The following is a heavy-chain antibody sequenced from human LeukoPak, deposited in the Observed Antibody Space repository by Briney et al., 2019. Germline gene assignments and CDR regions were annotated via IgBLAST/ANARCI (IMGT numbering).Heavy chain of an antibody. D-gene: IGHD4-23*01. CDR2: MNQDGSEK. CDR1: RFTFSNYW. CDR3: ARGHVRVVTNYYYGLDV. Sequence: GGSLGLSCAASRFTFSNYWMTWVRQAPGKGLEWVAHMNQDGSEKYYVDSVKGRFTISRDNAKSSLYLQMNSLRAEDTAVYYCARGHVRVVTNYYYGLDVWGQGTTVTVSS. V-gene: IGHV3-7*01. J-gene: IGHJ6*02.